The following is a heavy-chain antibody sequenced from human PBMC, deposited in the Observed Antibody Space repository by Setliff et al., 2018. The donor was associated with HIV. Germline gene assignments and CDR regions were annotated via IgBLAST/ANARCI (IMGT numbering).Heavy chain of an antibody. CDR2: IYTSGST. CDR3: ARLSGGMVPNY. CDR1: GYSIRSGYY. J-gene: IGHJ4*02. V-gene: IGHV4-61*09. D-gene: IGHD3-10*01. Sequence: PSETLSLTCAVSGYSIRSGYYWSWMRQPAGKGLEWIGHIYTSGSTNYNPSLKSRVTISVDTSKNQFSLKLSSVTAADTAVYYCARLSGGMVPNYWGQGTLVTVSS.